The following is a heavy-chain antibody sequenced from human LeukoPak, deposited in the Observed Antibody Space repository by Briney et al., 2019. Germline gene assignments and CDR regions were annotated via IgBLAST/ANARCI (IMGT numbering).Heavy chain of an antibody. D-gene: IGHD2-15*01. J-gene: IGHJ4*02. CDR2: IYYSGST. CDR1: GGSISSSSYY. Sequence: PSETLSLTCTVSGGSISSSSYYWGWIRQPPGKGLEWIGSIYYSGSTYYNPSLKSRVTISVDTAKIYFSLKLSSLTAADTAVYYCARQRGYCSGGSCYRTPHFDYWGQGTLVTVSS. CDR3: ARQRGYCSGGSCYRTPHFDY. V-gene: IGHV4-39*01.